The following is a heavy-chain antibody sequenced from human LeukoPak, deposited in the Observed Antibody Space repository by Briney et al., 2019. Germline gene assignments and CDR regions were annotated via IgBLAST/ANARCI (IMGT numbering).Heavy chain of an antibody. CDR3: ARALYCYDSSGYNPNWFDP. Sequence: GGSLRLSCAASGFTFSIYAMSWVRQAPGRGLEWVSDIMGDGGSTYYTDSVKGRFTISRDSSKNTLYLQMHSLRAEDTAVDYCARALYCYDSSGYNPNWFDPWGQGTLVTVSS. J-gene: IGHJ5*02. CDR2: IMGDGGST. CDR1: GFTFSIYA. D-gene: IGHD3-22*01. V-gene: IGHV3-23*01.